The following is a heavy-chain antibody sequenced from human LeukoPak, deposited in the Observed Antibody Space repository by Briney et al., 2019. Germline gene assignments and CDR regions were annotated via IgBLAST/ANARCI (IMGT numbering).Heavy chain of an antibody. CDR1: GFTFSDYY. D-gene: IGHD3-22*01. CDR2: ISGSGGSA. J-gene: IGHJ4*02. Sequence: GSLRLSCAASGFTFSDYYMSWIRQAPGKGLEWVSAISGSGGSAYYADSVKGTFTISRDNTKNTLYLQRNRLRGADTPVYNFAKAPQITMMVVVIALTPLPDGCGQGSLVTVSS. V-gene: IGHV3-23*01. CDR3: AKAPQITMMVVVIALTPLPDG.